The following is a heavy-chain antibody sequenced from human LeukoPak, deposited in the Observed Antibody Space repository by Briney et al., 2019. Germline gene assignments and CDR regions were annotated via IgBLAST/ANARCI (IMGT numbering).Heavy chain of an antibody. CDR2: INNSGST. CDR1: GGSFSGYY. Sequence: SETLSLTCAVYGGSFSGYYWSWIRQPPGKGLEWIGEINNSGSTNYNPSLKSRVTISVDTSKNQFSLKLSSVTAADTAVYYCARMYVREDYWGQGTLVTVSS. J-gene: IGHJ4*02. V-gene: IGHV4-34*01. D-gene: IGHD3-16*01. CDR3: ARMYVREDY.